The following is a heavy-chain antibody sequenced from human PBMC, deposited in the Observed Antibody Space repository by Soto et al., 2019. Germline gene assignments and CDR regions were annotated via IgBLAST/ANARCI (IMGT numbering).Heavy chain of an antibody. V-gene: IGHV3-73*02. J-gene: IGHJ4*02. CDR3: ASGLWGGYDYAPFDY. CDR2: IRSGPDNYAT. D-gene: IGHD5-12*01. CDR1: GFTFSDSA. Sequence: EVQLVESGGGLVQPGESLKLSCAAAGFTFSDSAIHWVRQASGRGLEWVGRIRSGPDNYATAYAASVQGRFTISRDYSKNTADLQMNRLKTEDTALYYCASGLWGGYDYAPFDYWGQGTLVTVSP.